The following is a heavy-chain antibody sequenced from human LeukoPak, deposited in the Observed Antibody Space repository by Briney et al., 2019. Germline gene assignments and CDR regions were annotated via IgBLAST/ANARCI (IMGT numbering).Heavy chain of an antibody. D-gene: IGHD3-3*01. V-gene: IGHV4-39*01. CDR2: IYYSGST. Sequence: PSETLSLTCTVSGGSIGSSSYYWGWIRQPPGKGLEWIGSIYYSGSTYYNPSLKSRVTISVDTSKNQFSLKLSSVTAADTAVYYCASYYDFWSGLDXWGQGXLVTV. CDR3: ASYYDFWSGLDX. CDR1: GGSIGSSSYY. J-gene: IGHJ4*02.